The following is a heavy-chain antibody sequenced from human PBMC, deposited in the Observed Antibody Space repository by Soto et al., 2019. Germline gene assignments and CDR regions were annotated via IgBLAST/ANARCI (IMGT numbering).Heavy chain of an antibody. CDR2: ISYDGSNK. V-gene: IGHV3-30*18. CDR1: GFTFSSYG. J-gene: IGHJ6*03. CDR3: AKGAGYCSGGSCRRDSNYYYYMDV. D-gene: IGHD2-15*01. Sequence: VQLVESGGGVVQPGRSLRLSCAASGFTFSSYGMHWVRQAPGKGLEWVAVISYDGSNKYYADSVKGRFTISRDNSKNTLYLQMNSLRAEDTAVYYCAKGAGYCSGGSCRRDSNYYYYMDVWGKGTTVTVSS.